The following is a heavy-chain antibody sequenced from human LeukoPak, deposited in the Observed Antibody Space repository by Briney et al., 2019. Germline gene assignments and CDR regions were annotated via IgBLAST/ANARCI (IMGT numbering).Heavy chain of an antibody. CDR2: ISGDGGSK. CDR3: TLGSLYSSSWYGDY. CDR1: GFSFDTYA. Sequence: PGGSLRLSCAASGFSFDTYAMTWVRQAPGKGLEWVSAISGDGGSKYYAGSVKGWFNISRDNFKNQLYLQMNGLRAEDTAVYYCTLGSLYSSSWYGDYWGQGTLVTVSS. V-gene: IGHV3-23*01. D-gene: IGHD6-13*01. J-gene: IGHJ4*02.